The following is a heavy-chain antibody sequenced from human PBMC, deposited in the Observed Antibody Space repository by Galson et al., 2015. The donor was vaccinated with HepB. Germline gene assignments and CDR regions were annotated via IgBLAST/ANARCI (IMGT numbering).Heavy chain of an antibody. CDR2: ISSSRSYI. CDR3: ARDMSGSGGYRFDY. V-gene: IGHV3-21*01. Sequence: SLRLSCAASGFTFSRSAMNWVRQAPGKGLEWVSSISSSRSYIYYADSVKGRFTTSRDNAKNSLYLQMNSLRAEDTAVYYCARDMSGSGGYRFDYWGQGTLVTVSS. CDR1: GFTFSRSA. D-gene: IGHD5-18*01. J-gene: IGHJ4*02.